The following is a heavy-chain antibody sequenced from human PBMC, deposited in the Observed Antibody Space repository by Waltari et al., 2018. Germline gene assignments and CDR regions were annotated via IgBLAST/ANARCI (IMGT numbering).Heavy chain of an antibody. Sequence: EVQLVQSGAEVKKPGATVKISCKVSGYTFTDYYMHWVQQAPGKGLAWMGLVEPEDGETINAEKVQGRVTITADTSTDTAYMELSSLRSEDTAVYYCATTTYYDILTGSKDAFDIWGQGTMVTVSS. J-gene: IGHJ3*02. CDR2: VEPEDGET. CDR3: ATTTYYDILTGSKDAFDI. V-gene: IGHV1-69-2*01. CDR1: GYTFTDYY. D-gene: IGHD3-9*01.